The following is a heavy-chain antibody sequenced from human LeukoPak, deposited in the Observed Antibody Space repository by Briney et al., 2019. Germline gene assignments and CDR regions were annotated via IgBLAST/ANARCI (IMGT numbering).Heavy chain of an antibody. J-gene: IGHJ4*02. CDR3: ARGLSNAWEVQAY. CDR2: MQTNGNT. Sequence: SETLSLTCTVSGGSITCGSYFWTWIRQPAGKGLEWLGRMQTNGNTNYNPSLKSRVAISIDTSKNQFSLQLSSVTAADTAVYYCARGLSNAWEVQAYWGQGTLVTVYS. V-gene: IGHV4-61*02. D-gene: IGHD1-26*01. CDR1: GGSITCGSYF.